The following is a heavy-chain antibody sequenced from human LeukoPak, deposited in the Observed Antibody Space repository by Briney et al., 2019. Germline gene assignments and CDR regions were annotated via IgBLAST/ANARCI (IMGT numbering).Heavy chain of an antibody. CDR2: INSDGSST. J-gene: IGHJ4*02. V-gene: IGHV3-74*01. CDR3: ARHVVAVGFDY. CDR1: GFTFSSYW. D-gene: IGHD3-22*01. Sequence: GGSLRLSCAASGFTFSSYWMHWVRQAPGKGLVWVSRINSDGSSTSYADSLKGRFTISRDNAKNSLYLQMNSLRAEDTAVYYCARHVVAVGFDYWGQGTLATVSS.